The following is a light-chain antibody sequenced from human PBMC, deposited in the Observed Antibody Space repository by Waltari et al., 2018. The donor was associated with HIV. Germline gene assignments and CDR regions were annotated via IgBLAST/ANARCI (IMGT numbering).Light chain of an antibody. CDR3: QQYYSTSYT. CDR1: QGISNS. J-gene: IGKJ2*01. V-gene: IGKV1-NL1*01. CDR2: AAS. Sequence: DIQMTQSPSSLSASVGDRVTITCRASQGISNSLAWYQQKPGKAPKLLLYAASRLESGVPSRFSGSGSRTDYTLTISSLQPEDFATYYCQQYYSTSYTFGQGTKLEIK.